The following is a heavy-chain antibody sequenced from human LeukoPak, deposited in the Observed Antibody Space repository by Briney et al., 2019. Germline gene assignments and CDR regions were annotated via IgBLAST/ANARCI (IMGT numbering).Heavy chain of an antibody. V-gene: IGHV5-51*01. CDR1: GYTFTDYW. CDR3: ARQATMLRGPGY. D-gene: IGHD3-10*01. Sequence: GESLKISCKGSGYTFTDYWIGWVRQMPGRGLEWMGTIFPGDSDTRYSPSFQGQVTISADKSITTAYLHWSSLKASDTAIYYCARQATMLRGPGYWGQGTLVTVSS. J-gene: IGHJ4*02. CDR2: IFPGDSDT.